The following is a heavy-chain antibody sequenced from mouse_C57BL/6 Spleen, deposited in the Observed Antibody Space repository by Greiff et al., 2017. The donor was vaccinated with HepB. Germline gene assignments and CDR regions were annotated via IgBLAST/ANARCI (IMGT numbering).Heavy chain of an antibody. D-gene: IGHD1-1*01. Sequence: QVQLQQPGPELVKPGASVKISCKASGYAFSSSWMNWVKQRPGKGLEWIGRIYPGDGDTNYNGKFKGKATLTADKSSSTAYMQLSSLTSEDSAVYFCARSPVVATNFDYWGEGTTLTVSS. CDR2: IYPGDGDT. CDR3: ARSPVVATNFDY. V-gene: IGHV1-82*01. CDR1: GYAFSSSW. J-gene: IGHJ2*01.